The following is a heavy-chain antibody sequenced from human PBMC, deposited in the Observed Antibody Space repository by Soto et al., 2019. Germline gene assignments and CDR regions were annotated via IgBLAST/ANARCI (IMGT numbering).Heavy chain of an antibody. D-gene: IGHD5-12*01. Sequence: EVQLVESGGGLVKPGGSLRLSCAASGFTFSSYSMNWVRQAPGKGLEWVSSISSSSSYIYYADSVKGRFTISRDNAKNSLYLQMNSLRAEDTAVYYCARDKGGYSGYGPHSSGHHDYWGQGTLVTVSS. CDR1: GFTFSSYS. J-gene: IGHJ4*02. V-gene: IGHV3-21*01. CDR3: ARDKGGYSGYGPHSSGHHDY. CDR2: ISSSSSYI.